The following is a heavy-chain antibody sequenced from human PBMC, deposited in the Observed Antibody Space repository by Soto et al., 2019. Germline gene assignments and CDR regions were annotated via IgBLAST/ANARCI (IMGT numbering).Heavy chain of an antibody. J-gene: IGHJ4*02. V-gene: IGHV3-23*01. CDR1: GFTFSSYA. D-gene: IGHD3-3*02. CDR3: HKSPSGGLATYFDY. Sequence: GESLKISCAASGFTFSSYAMSWVRQAPGKGLEWVSAISGSGGSTYYADSVKGRFTISRDNSKNTLYLQMNSLRAEDTAVYYCHKSPSGGLATYFDYWGQGTLVTVSS. CDR2: ISGSGGST.